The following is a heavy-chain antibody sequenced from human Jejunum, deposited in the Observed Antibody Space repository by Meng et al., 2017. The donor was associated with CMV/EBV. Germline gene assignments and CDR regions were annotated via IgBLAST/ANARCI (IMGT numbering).Heavy chain of an antibody. CDR2: IYPDDSET. CDR1: IVPSYW. CDR3: ARPIIASRSGYQYGMDV. Sequence: IVPSYWIGWVRQMPGKGLEWMGIIYPDDSETRYGPSFQGQVTISADKSISTAYLQCSSLKASDTAIYYCARPIIASRSGYQYGMDVWGQGTTVTVSS. V-gene: IGHV5-51*01. J-gene: IGHJ6*02.